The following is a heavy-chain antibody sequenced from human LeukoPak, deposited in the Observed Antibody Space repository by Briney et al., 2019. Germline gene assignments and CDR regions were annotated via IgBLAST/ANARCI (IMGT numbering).Heavy chain of an antibody. Sequence: GGSLRLSCTPSGFTFANYAMSWVRQAPGKGLGWIGCLRSEAYGATTEFAASVKGRFSISRGDSKTIAYLQMDSLTTEDTAVYYCTRLISYGWRDYYYMDVWGKGTTVTVSS. V-gene: IGHV3-49*04. CDR1: GFTFANYA. CDR3: TRLISYGWRDYYYMDV. CDR2: LRSEAYGATT. D-gene: IGHD3-16*01. J-gene: IGHJ6*03.